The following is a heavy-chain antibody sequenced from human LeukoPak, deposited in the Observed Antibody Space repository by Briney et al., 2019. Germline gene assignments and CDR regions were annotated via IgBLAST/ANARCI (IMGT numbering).Heavy chain of an antibody. CDR2: IYYSGST. Sequence: SETLSLTCTVSGGSISSYYWSWIRQPPGKGLEWIGYIYYSGSTNYNPSLKSRVTISVDTSKDQFSLKLSSVTAADTAVYYCARRGGWYNWFDPWGQGTLVTVSS. J-gene: IGHJ5*02. D-gene: IGHD6-19*01. CDR3: ARRGGWYNWFDP. V-gene: IGHV4-59*08. CDR1: GGSISSYY.